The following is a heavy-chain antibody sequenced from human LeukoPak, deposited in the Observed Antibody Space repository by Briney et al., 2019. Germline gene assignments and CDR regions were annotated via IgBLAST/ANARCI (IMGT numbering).Heavy chain of an antibody. Sequence: GGSLRLSCAASGFTFSSYAMSWVRQAPGKGLEWVSAISGSGGSTYYADSVKGRFTISRDNSKNTLYLQMNSLRAEDTAVYYCAKQTRRSGYVWSDYYYYMDVWGKGTTVTASS. V-gene: IGHV3-23*01. D-gene: IGHD5-12*01. J-gene: IGHJ6*03. CDR3: AKQTRRSGYVWSDYYYYMDV. CDR1: GFTFSSYA. CDR2: ISGSGGST.